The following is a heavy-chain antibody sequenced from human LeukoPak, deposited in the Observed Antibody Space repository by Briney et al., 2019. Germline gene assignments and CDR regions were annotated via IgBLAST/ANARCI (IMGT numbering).Heavy chain of an antibody. CDR2: IYYSGST. Sequence: SETLSLTCTVSGGSISSSSYYWGWIRQPPGKGLEWIGSIYYSGSTYYNPSLKSRVTISVDTSKNQFSLKLSSVTAADTAVYYCARHGVNDYVWGSYRDAPYFDYWGQGTLVTVSS. CDR1: GGSISSSSYY. CDR3: ARHGVNDYVWGSYRDAPYFDY. J-gene: IGHJ4*02. D-gene: IGHD3-16*02. V-gene: IGHV4-39*01.